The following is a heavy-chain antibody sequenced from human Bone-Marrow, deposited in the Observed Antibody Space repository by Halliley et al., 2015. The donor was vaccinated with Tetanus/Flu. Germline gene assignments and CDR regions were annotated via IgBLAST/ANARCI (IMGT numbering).Heavy chain of an antibody. CDR3: TTGRDYYYDF. Sequence: WGGRVKSKRDGETTDYAAPVKGRFIISRDDSQNMFYLQMNSLRTEDTAVYYCTTGRDYYYDFWGQGTLVTVSS. J-gene: IGHJ4*02. CDR2: VKSKRDGETT. V-gene: IGHV3-15*07.